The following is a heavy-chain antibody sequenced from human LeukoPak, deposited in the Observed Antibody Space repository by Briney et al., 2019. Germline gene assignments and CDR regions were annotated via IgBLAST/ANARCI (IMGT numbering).Heavy chain of an antibody. Sequence: SVKVSCKASGGTFSSYAISWVRQAPGQGLEWMGWIIPIFGTANYAQKFQGRVTITADESTSTAYMELSSLRSEDTAVYYCARDPRIAVAGTKNWFDPWGQGTLVTVSS. V-gene: IGHV1-69*13. D-gene: IGHD6-19*01. CDR3: ARDPRIAVAGTKNWFDP. CDR1: GGTFSSYA. CDR2: IIPIFGTA. J-gene: IGHJ5*02.